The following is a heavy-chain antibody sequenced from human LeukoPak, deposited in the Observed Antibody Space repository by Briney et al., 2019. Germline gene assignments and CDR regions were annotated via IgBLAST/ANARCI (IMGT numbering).Heavy chain of an antibody. Sequence: GGSLRLSCVASGFTFSSYAMSWVRQAPGKGLEWVSTISNSDANTYYADSVKGRFTTSRDNSKNTLYLQMNSLRAEDTAVYYCASEIIFGSFDYWGQGTLVTVSS. J-gene: IGHJ4*02. V-gene: IGHV3-23*01. D-gene: IGHD3-3*01. CDR3: ASEIIFGSFDY. CDR1: GFTFSSYA. CDR2: ISNSDANT.